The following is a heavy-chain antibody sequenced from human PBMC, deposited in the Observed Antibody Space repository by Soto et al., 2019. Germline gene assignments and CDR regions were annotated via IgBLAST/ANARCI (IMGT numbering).Heavy chain of an antibody. V-gene: IGHV6-1*01. CDR1: GDSVSSNRAA. D-gene: IGHD2-2*01. Sequence: SQALSLTCAISGDSVSSNRAAWNWIRQSPSRGLEWLGRTYYRSKWYNDYAVSVKSRTTINPDTSKNQFSLQLNSVTPEDTAVYYCARLGDCSSASCLTAYGMNVWGQGTTVTVSS. J-gene: IGHJ6*02. CDR2: TYYRSKWYN. CDR3: ARLGDCSSASCLTAYGMNV.